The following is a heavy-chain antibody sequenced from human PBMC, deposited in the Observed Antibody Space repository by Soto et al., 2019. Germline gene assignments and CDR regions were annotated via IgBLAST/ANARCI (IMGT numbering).Heavy chain of an antibody. CDR2: IFYTGST. V-gene: IGHV4-31*02. CDR3: ARXXXXNYLGYFXX. J-gene: IGHJ4*02. D-gene: IGHD1-1*01. CDR1: PFSRGGYY. Sequence: PFSRGGYYWSWIRQHPGKGLECIGYIFYTGSTYYNPTXKXXXTXXVXXXXXQFSLNLXXLTAXDTAVYYXARXXXXNYLGYFXXWGQGALXXXXS.